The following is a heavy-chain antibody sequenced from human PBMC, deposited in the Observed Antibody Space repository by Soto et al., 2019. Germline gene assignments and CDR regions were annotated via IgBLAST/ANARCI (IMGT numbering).Heavy chain of an antibody. J-gene: IGHJ4*02. CDR2: ISGSGGST. D-gene: IGHD1-26*01. CDR3: AKTLSATCCEDKGDLFYF. V-gene: IGHV3-23*01. Sequence: PGWYPRLCYAASELTCSSYAMSWVRQAPGKGLEWVSAISGSGGSTYYADSVKGRFTISRDNSKNTLYLQMNSLRAEDTAVYYYAKTLSATCCEDKGDLFYFCGQG. CDR1: ELTCSSYA.